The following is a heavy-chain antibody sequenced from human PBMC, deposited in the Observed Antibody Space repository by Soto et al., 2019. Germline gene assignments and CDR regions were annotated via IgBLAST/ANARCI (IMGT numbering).Heavy chain of an antibody. CDR1: GGTFSSYA. CDR3: ARDARITIFGVVILYGMDV. CDR2: IIPIFGTA. V-gene: IGHV1-69*13. J-gene: IGHJ6*02. D-gene: IGHD3-3*01. Sequence: GASVKVSCKASGGTFSSYAISWVRQAPGQGLEWMGGIIPIFGTANYAQKFQGRVTITADESTSTAYMELSSLRSEDTAVYYCARDARITIFGVVILYGMDVWGQGTTVTVYS.